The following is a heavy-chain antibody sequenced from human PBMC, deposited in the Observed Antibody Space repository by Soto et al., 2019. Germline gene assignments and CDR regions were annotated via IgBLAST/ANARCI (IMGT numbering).Heavy chain of an antibody. V-gene: IGHV1-69*12. Sequence: QVQLMQSGAEVKKPGSSVKVSCKASGGTFSTSAISWVRQAPGEGLEWVGGIMPVFATPDYAQKFQGRVTISADESTTTAYPELTSLTTDDTVVYYCARDKDRQQLGGNYYYILDVWGQGTGITVSS. CDR2: IMPVFATP. CDR1: GGTFSTSA. J-gene: IGHJ6*02. D-gene: IGHD3-3*02. CDR3: ARDKDRQQLGGNYYYILDV.